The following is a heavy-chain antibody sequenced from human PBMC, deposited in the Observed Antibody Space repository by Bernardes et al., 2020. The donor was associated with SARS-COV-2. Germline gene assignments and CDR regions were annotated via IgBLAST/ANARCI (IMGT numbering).Heavy chain of an antibody. CDR2: LSYGGNT. V-gene: IGHV4-39*01. D-gene: IGHD6-19*01. J-gene: IGHJ4*02. CDR1: GDSINSASYR. CDR3: ARRRGRLEVASLGNFDY. Sequence: ETLSLTCSVSGDSINSASYRWGWIRQAPGKGLEWIGSLSYGGNTYYTPSLRSRVTMSADTSNTQFSLKVTSVTAADTAVYYCARRRGRLEVASLGNFDYWGQGTLVTVSS.